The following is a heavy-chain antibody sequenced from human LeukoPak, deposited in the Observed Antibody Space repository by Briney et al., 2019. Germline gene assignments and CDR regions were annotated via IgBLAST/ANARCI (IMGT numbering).Heavy chain of an antibody. V-gene: IGHV3-48*04. CDR1: GFTVSSNY. CDR3: ARTREQWQVLDY. CDR2: ISSTSGTI. Sequence: GGSLRLSCAASGFTVSSNYMSWVRQAPGKGLEWVSYISSTSGTIYYADSVKGRFTISRDNSKNTVYLQMNSLRAEDTAVYFCARTREQWQVLDYWGQGTLVTVSS. D-gene: IGHD6-19*01. J-gene: IGHJ4*02.